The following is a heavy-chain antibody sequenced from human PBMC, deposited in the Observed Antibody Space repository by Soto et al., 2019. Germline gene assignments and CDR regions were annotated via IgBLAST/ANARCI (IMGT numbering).Heavy chain of an antibody. J-gene: IGHJ6*02. CDR1: GFTFRIYS. V-gene: IGHV3-21*01. CDR3: ARDYDILTGYSLGYYGMDV. CDR2: ISSSSSYI. Sequence: PGDSLRPSCAASGFTFRIYSMNWVRQPSGKGLEWVSSISSSSSYIYYADSVKGRFTISRDNAKNSLYLQMNSLRAEDTAVYYCARDYDILTGYSLGYYGMDVWGQGT. D-gene: IGHD3-9*01.